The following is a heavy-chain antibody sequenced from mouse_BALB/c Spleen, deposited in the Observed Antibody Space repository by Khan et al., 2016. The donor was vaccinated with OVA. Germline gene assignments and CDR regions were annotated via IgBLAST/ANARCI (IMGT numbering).Heavy chain of an antibody. CDR2: IHYSGST. Sequence: EVQLQESGPDLVKPSQSLSLTCTVTGYSITSGYNWHWIQQFPGNKLEWMGYIHYSGSTSYNPSLKSRISITRDTSKNQFFLQLNSVTTEDTSTXYCAGGSPTYWGQGTLVTVSA. CDR3: AGGSPTY. V-gene: IGHV3-1*02. CDR1: GYSITSGYN. D-gene: IGHD6-2*01. J-gene: IGHJ3*01.